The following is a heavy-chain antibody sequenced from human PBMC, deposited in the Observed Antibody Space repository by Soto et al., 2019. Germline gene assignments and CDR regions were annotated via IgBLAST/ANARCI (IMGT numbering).Heavy chain of an antibody. CDR2: INPSGGST. Sequence: GASVKVSCKASGYTFTSYYMNWVRQAPGQGLEWMGIINPSGGSTSYAQKFQGRVTMTRDTSTSTVYMELSSLRSEDTAVYYCARALMVYVVDYWGQGTLVTVSS. J-gene: IGHJ4*02. V-gene: IGHV1-46*01. CDR3: ARALMVYVVDY. D-gene: IGHD2-8*01. CDR1: GYTFTSYY.